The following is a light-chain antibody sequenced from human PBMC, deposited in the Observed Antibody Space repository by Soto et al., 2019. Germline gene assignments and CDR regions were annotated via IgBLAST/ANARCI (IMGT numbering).Light chain of an antibody. CDR3: QQYGGSSWT. Sequence: EIVLTQSPGTLSSSPGERATLSCRASQSVSSSYLAWYQQRPGQAPRLLIYGSSRRATGIPDRFGGSGSGTDFTLTISRLEPEDFAVYYCQQYGGSSWTFGQGTQVEIK. CDR2: GSS. J-gene: IGKJ1*01. CDR1: QSVSSSY. V-gene: IGKV3-20*01.